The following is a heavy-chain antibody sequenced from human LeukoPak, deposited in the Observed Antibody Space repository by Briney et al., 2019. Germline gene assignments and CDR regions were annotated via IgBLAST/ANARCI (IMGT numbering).Heavy chain of an antibody. CDR2: IYYSGST. J-gene: IGHJ4*02. V-gene: IGHV4-59*01. CDR3: ARGPVPSSNDY. Sequence: PSETLSLTRTVSGGSISSYYWSWIRQPPGKGLEWIGYIYYSGSTNYNPSLKSRVTISVDTSKNQFSLKLSSVTAPDTAVYYCARGPVPSSNDYWGQGTLVTVSS. CDR1: GGSISSYY. D-gene: IGHD1-14*01.